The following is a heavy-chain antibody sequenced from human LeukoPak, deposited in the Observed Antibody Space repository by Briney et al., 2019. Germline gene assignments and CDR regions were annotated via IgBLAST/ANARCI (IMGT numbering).Heavy chain of an antibody. V-gene: IGHV4-61*02. J-gene: IGHJ4*02. CDR2: IYISGST. CDR3: ARDLVDTVMSHLVLFDY. Sequence: SETLSFTCTVSGGSIRSGSYYWSWIRQSAGKGLEWIGRIYISGSTKYNPSLKSRVTISVDTSKNQFSLKLSSVTAADTAVYYCARDLVDTVMSHLVLFDYWGQGTLVTVSS. CDR1: GGSIRSGSYY. D-gene: IGHD5-18*01.